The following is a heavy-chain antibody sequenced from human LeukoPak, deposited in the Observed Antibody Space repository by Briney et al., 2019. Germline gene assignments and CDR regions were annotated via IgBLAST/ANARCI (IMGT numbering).Heavy chain of an antibody. D-gene: IGHD1-1*01. Sequence: GGSLRLSCAASGFTFSSYGMHWVRQAPGKGLERVAVIWYDGSNKYYADSVKGRFTISRDDSKNTLYLQMNSLRAEDTAVYYCARELPWNYFDYWGQGTLVTVSS. V-gene: IGHV3-33*01. J-gene: IGHJ4*02. CDR2: IWYDGSNK. CDR1: GFTFSSYG. CDR3: ARELPWNYFDY.